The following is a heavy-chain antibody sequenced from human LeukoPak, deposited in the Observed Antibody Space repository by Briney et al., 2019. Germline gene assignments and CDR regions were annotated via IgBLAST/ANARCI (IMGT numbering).Heavy chain of an antibody. CDR1: GGSFSGYY. D-gene: IGHD2-2*02. J-gene: IGHJ6*02. V-gene: IGHV4-34*01. CDR3: ARGPRWVGYCSSTSCYRDYYYYGMTS. Sequence: SETLSLTCAVYGGSFSGYYWSWIRQPPGKGLEWIGEINHSGSTNYNPSLKSRVTISVDTSKNQFSLKLSSVTAADTAVYYCARGPRWVGYCSSTSCYRDYYYYGMTSGAKGPRSPSP. CDR2: INHSGST.